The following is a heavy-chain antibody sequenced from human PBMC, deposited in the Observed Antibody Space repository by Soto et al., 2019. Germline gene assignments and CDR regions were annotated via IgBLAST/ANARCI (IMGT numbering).Heavy chain of an antibody. D-gene: IGHD6-13*01. J-gene: IGHJ6*02. CDR3: ATKGRWYVGYYYYGMDV. CDR2: FDPEDGET. Sequence: QVQLVQSGAEVKKPGPSVKVSCKVSGYTLTELSMHWVRQAPGKGLEWMGGFDPEDGETIYAQKFQGRVTMTEDTSTVTAYMELSSLRSEDTAVYYCATKGRWYVGYYYYGMDVWGQGTTVTVSS. CDR1: GYTLTELS. V-gene: IGHV1-24*01.